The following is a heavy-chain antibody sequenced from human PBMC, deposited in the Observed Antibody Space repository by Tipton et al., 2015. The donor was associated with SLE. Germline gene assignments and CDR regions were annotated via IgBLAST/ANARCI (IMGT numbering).Heavy chain of an antibody. CDR1: GGTFSSYA. Sequence: QLVQSGAEVKKPGSSVKVSCKASGGTFSSYAISWVRQAPGQGLEWMGGIIPIFSTANYAQKFQGRVTITADESTSTAYMELSSLRSEDAAVYYCAGDGGITMLLGYYFDYWGQGTLVTVSS. J-gene: IGHJ4*02. CDR3: AGDGGITMLLGYYFDY. V-gene: IGHV1-69*01. CDR2: IIPIFSTA. D-gene: IGHD3-10*02.